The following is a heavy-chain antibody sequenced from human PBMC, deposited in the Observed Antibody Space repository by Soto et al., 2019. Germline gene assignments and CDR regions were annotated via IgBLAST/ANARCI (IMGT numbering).Heavy chain of an antibody. J-gene: IGHJ4*02. Sequence: GGSLRLSCAASGFTFSSYGMHWVRQAPGKGLEWVAVISYDGSNKYYADSVKGRFTISRDNSKNTLYLQMNSLRAEDTAVYYCAMGSVAGNYFDYWGQGTLVTVSS. CDR3: AMGSVAGNYFDY. V-gene: IGHV3-30*03. D-gene: IGHD6-19*01. CDR1: GFTFSSYG. CDR2: ISYDGSNK.